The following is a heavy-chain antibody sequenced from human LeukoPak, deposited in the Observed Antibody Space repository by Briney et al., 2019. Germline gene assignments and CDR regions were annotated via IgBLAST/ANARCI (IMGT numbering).Heavy chain of an antibody. CDR2: IYYSGST. D-gene: IGHD2/OR15-2a*01. CDR3: ARDLWGDLFFDY. V-gene: IGHV4-59*01. Sequence: SETLSLTCTVSGGSISSYYWSWIRQPPGKGLEWIGYIYYSGSTNYNPSLKSRVTISVDTSKNQFSLKLSSVTAADTAVYYCARDLWGDLFFDYWGQGTLVTVSS. J-gene: IGHJ4*02. CDR1: GGSISSYY.